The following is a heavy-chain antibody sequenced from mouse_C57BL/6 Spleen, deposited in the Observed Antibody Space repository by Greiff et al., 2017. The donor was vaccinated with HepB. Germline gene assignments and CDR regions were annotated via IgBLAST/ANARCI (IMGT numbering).Heavy chain of an antibody. V-gene: IGHV7-1*01. CDR1: GFTFSDFY. Sequence: EVQLVESGGGLVQSGRSLRLSCATSGFTFSDFYMEWVRQAPGKGLEWIAASRNKANDYTTEYSASVKGRFIVSRDTSQSILYLQMNALRAEDTAIYYCARDLGWAMDYWGQGTSVTVSS. D-gene: IGHD4-1*01. J-gene: IGHJ4*01. CDR2: SRNKANDYTT. CDR3: ARDLGWAMDY.